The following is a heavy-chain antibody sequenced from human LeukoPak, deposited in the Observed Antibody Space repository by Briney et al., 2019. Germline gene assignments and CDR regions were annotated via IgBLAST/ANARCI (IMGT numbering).Heavy chain of an antibody. D-gene: IGHD3-3*01. CDR1: GFTFSSYA. J-gene: IGHJ6*03. CDR2: ISGSGGST. CDR3: AKWGYDFWSGYYDYYYYMDV. Sequence: GGSLRLSCAASGFTFSSYAMSWVRQAPGKGLEWVSAISGSGGSTYYADSVKGRFTISRDNSKNTLYLQMNSLRAEDTAVYYCAKWGYDFWSGYYDYYYYMDVWGKGTTVTVSS. V-gene: IGHV3-23*01.